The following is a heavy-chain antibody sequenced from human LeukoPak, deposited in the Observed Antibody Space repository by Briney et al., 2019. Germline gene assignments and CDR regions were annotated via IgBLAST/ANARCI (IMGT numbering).Heavy chain of an antibody. V-gene: IGHV3-30-3*01. CDR1: GFTFSSYA. J-gene: IGHJ4*02. CDR2: ISYDGSNK. Sequence: GGSLRLSCAASGFTFSSYAMHWVRQAPGKGLEWVAVISYDGSNKYYADSVKGRFTISRDNSKNTLYLQMNSLRAEDTAVYYCAKESLSRAGNDFDYWGQGTLVTVSS. CDR3: AKESLSRAGNDFDY. D-gene: IGHD6-19*01.